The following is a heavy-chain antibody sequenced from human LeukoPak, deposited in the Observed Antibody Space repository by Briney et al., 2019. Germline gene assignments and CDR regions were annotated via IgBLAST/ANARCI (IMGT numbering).Heavy chain of an antibody. Sequence: PGGSLRLSCAASGFTFSSYGMHWVRQAPGKGLEWVAVMWYDGSNKYYADSVKGRFTISRDNSKNTLYLQMNSLRAEDTAVYYCANTVGSYWGQGTLVTVSS. D-gene: IGHD3-10*01. CDR3: ANTVGSY. J-gene: IGHJ4*02. CDR2: MWYDGSNK. CDR1: GFTFSSYG. V-gene: IGHV3-33*06.